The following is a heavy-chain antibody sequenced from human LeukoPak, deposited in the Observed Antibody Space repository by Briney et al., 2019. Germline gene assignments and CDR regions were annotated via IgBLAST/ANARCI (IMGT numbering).Heavy chain of an antibody. Sequence: GGSLRLSCAASGFTFSSYAMHWVRQAPGDGLEWVAVMSYDGSNKYYADSVKGRFTISRDNSQNTLYLHMNSPRAEDTAVYHCAREGTYSSGWYFPFDYWGEGTLVTVSS. CDR3: AREGTYSSGWYFPFDY. CDR1: GFTFSSYA. V-gene: IGHV3-30*04. D-gene: IGHD6-19*01. CDR2: MSYDGSNK. J-gene: IGHJ4*02.